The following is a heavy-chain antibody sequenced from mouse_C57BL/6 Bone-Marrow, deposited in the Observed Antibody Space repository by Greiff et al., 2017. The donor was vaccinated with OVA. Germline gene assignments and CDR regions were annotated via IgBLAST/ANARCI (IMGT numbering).Heavy chain of an antibody. CDR2: IDPSDSYT. D-gene: IGHD1-1*01. J-gene: IGHJ1*03. CDR3: ARDYYGSRWYFDV. Sequence: VQLQQSGAELVMPGASVKLSCKASGYTFTSYWMHWVKQRPGQGLEWIGEIDPSDSYTNYNQKFKGKSTLTVDKSSSTAYMQLSSLTSEDSAVYYCARDYYGSRWYFDVWGTGTTVTVSS. V-gene: IGHV1-69*01. CDR1: GYTFTSYW.